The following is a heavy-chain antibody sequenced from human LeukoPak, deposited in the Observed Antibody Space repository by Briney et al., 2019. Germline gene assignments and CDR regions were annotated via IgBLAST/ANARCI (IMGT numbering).Heavy chain of an antibody. V-gene: IGHV3-20*04. CDR2: INWNGGST. J-gene: IGHJ3*02. Sequence: GGSLRRSCAASGFTFDDYGMSWVCQAPGKGLEWVSGINWNGGSTGYADSVKGRFTISRDNAKNSLYLQMYSLRAEDTALYYCAGGYDSSGYYYHAFDIWGQGTMVTVSS. CDR3: AGGYDSSGYYYHAFDI. CDR1: GFTFDDYG. D-gene: IGHD3-22*01.